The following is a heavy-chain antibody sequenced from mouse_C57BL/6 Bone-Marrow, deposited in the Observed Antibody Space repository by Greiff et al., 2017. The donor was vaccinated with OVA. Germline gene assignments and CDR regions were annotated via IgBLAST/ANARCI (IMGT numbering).Heavy chain of an antibody. CDR3: ARPITTVVANWYFDV. J-gene: IGHJ1*03. CDR1: GYTFTSYW. D-gene: IGHD1-1*01. Sequence: VQLQQSGAELAKPGASVKLSCKASGYTFTSYWMHWVKQRPGQGLEWIGYINPSSGYTKYNQKFKDKAPLTAAKSSSTAYMQLSSLTYEDSAVYYCARPITTVVANWYFDVWGTGTTVTVSS. CDR2: INPSSGYT. V-gene: IGHV1-7*01.